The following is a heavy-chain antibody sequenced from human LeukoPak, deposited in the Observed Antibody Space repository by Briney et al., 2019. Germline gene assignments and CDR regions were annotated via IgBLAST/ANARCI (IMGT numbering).Heavy chain of an antibody. CDR3: AKGYCSGGSCHYYFDY. Sequence: GGSLRLSCAASGFTFSSYAMHWVRQAPGKGLEYVSAISSNGGSIYYANSVKGRFTISRDNSKNTLYLQMGSLRAEDMAVYYCAKGYCSGGSCHYYFDYWGQGTLVTVSS. CDR2: ISSNGGSI. J-gene: IGHJ4*02. V-gene: IGHV3-64*01. CDR1: GFTFSSYA. D-gene: IGHD2-15*01.